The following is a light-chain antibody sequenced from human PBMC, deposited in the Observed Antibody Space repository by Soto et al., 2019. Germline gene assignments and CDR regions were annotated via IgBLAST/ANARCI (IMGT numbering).Light chain of an antibody. CDR2: DAS. CDR1: QSVSSNY. Sequence: EIVCTMCPGTLTESPGERATLSCRASQSVSSNYFAWYQQKPGQAPRLLIYDASSRASGIPDRFSGSGSGTDFTLTISRLEPEDFAVYYCQQATGPPVTFGGGTKVDIK. J-gene: IGKJ4*01. CDR3: QQATGPPVT. V-gene: IGKV3-20*01.